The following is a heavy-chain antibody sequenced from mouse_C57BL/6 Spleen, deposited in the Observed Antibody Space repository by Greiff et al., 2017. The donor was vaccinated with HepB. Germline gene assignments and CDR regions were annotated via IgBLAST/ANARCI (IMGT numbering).Heavy chain of an antibody. D-gene: IGHD2-3*01. CDR3: VRIYDGYRNYYAMDY. J-gene: IGHJ4*01. Sequence: EVQLVESGGGLVQPKGSLKLSCAASGFSFNTYAMNWVRQAPGKGLEWVARIRSKSNNYATYYADSVKDRFTISRDDSESMLYLQMNNLKTEDTAMYYCVRIYDGYRNYYAMDYWGQGTSVTVSS. CDR1: GFSFNTYA. V-gene: IGHV10-1*01. CDR2: IRSKSNNYAT.